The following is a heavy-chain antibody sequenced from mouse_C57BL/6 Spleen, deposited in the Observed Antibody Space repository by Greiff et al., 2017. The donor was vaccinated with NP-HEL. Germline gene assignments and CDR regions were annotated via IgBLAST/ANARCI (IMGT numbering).Heavy chain of an antibody. CDR2: FTMYSDAT. CDR1: YFAFLASA. J-gene: IGHJ4*01. Sequence: LQQSGAELVRPGSSVKLSCKDSYFAFLASAMHWVKHRTGHGLEWIGSFTMYSDATAYSENFQGKATLTATTSSSTAYMELSSLTSEDSAVYCCARSGRDAMDYWGQGTLVTVAS. D-gene: IGHD1-1*02. V-gene: IGHV1-49*01. CDR3: ARSGRDAMDY.